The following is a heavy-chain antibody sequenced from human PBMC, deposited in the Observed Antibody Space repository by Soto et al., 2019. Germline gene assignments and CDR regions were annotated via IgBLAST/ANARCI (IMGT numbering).Heavy chain of an antibody. D-gene: IGHD4-17*01. J-gene: IGHJ5*02. CDR2: IRQDGNEK. Sequence: SLRLSCAASGFIFNSYYMNWVRQAPGKGLEWVANIRQDGNEKYYVDSVKGRFTISRDNTKSSLYLQMNSLRAEDQAVYYCARGDDYGDPCDRRGQRTQVTVSP. V-gene: IGHV3-7*01. CDR3: ARGDDYGDPCDR. CDR1: GFIFNSYY.